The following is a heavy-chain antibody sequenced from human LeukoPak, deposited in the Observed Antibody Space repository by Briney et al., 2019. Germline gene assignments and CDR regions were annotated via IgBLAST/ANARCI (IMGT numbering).Heavy chain of an antibody. V-gene: IGHV1-2*02. CDR1: GYTFTSYY. Sequence: ASVKVSCKASGYTFTSYYIHWVRQAPGQGLEWMGWINPTSGVTNYAQKFQGRVTMTRDTSISTVYMELSRLTSDDTAVYYCARVDTAPAGIAMVRGVAYFDYWGQGTLVTVSS. D-gene: IGHD3-10*01. CDR2: INPTSGVT. CDR3: ARVDTAPAGIAMVRGVAYFDY. J-gene: IGHJ4*02.